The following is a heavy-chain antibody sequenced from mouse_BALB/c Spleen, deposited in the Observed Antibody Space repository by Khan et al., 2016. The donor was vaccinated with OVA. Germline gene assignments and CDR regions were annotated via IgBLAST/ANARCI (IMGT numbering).Heavy chain of an antibody. D-gene: IGHD1-1*01. Sequence: EVQLQESGPGLVKPSQSLSLTCTVTGYSITSDYAWNWIRQFPGNKLEWMGYISYSGNIHYNPSLKCRISITRDTSKNQFFLQLNSVTTEDTATYYCARIYGGDFDYWGQGTTLTVSS. V-gene: IGHV3-2*02. J-gene: IGHJ2*01. CDR3: ARIYGGDFDY. CDR1: GYSITSDYA. CDR2: ISYSGNI.